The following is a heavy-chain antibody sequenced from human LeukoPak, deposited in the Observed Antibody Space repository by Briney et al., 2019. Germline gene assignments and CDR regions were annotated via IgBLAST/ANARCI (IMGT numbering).Heavy chain of an antibody. J-gene: IGHJ3*01. Sequence: GGSLRLSCAASGFTFSSYAMHWVRQAPGKGLDWVTDISYDGTTQYYADSVKGRFTISRDNSKNTLYVQMNSLRAEDTAVYYCARGCHDRSGSCAGFGVWGQGTMVTDSS. D-gene: IGHD3-22*01. CDR1: GFTFSSYA. V-gene: IGHV3-30-3*01. CDR3: ARGCHDRSGSCAGFGV. CDR2: ISYDGTTQ.